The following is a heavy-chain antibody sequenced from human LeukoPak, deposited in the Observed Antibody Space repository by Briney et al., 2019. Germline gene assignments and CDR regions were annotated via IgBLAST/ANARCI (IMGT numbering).Heavy chain of an antibody. V-gene: IGHV3-7*01. D-gene: IGHD3-22*01. J-gene: IGHJ4*02. CDR3: AREYYDSSGYYGY. CDR2: IKQDGSEK. Sequence: GGSLRLSCAASGFTFSSYWMSWVRQAPGKGLEWVAKIKQDGSEKYYVDSVKGRFAISRDNAKNTLYLQMNSLRAEDTAVYYCAREYYDSSGYYGYWGQGTLVTVSS. CDR1: GFTFSSYW.